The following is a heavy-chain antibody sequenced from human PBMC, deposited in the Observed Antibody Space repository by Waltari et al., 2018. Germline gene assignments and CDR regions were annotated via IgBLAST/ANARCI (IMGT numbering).Heavy chain of an antibody. V-gene: IGHV3-23*04. CDR1: GFTFSSYA. Sequence: EVQLVESGGGLVQPGGSLRLSCAASGFTFSSYAMSWVRQAPGKGLEWVSAISGSGGRTYYADSGKGRFTISRDNSKNTLYLQMNSLRAEDTAVYYCAKDAYDSSGYYYPVGYFDLWGRGTLVTVSS. D-gene: IGHD3-22*01. CDR2: ISGSGGRT. J-gene: IGHJ2*01. CDR3: AKDAYDSSGYYYPVGYFDL.